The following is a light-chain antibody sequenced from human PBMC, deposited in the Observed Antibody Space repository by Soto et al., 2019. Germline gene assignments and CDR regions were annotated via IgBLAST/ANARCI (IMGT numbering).Light chain of an antibody. CDR1: QSVLYSSNNKNS. V-gene: IGKV4-1*01. CDR2: WAS. Sequence: DIVMTQSPDSLAVSLGERATINCKSSQSVLYSSNNKNSVAWYQQKPGQPPKVLIYWASTRESGVPDRFSGGGSGTDFTLTISSLQAEDVALYYCQQYYDTPRTFGQGTKVDIK. CDR3: QQYYDTPRT. J-gene: IGKJ1*01.